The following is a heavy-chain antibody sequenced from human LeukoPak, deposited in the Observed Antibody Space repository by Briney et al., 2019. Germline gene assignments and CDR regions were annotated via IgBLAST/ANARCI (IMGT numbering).Heavy chain of an antibody. Sequence: PSETLSLTCTVSGGSISSYYWSWIRQPPGKGLEWIGYIYYSGSTNYNPSLKSRVTISVDTSKNQFSLKLSSVTAADTAGYYCARLGGATFDYWGQGTLVTVSS. D-gene: IGHD3-16*01. J-gene: IGHJ4*02. CDR3: ARLGGATFDY. V-gene: IGHV4-59*08. CDR1: GGSISSYY. CDR2: IYYSGST.